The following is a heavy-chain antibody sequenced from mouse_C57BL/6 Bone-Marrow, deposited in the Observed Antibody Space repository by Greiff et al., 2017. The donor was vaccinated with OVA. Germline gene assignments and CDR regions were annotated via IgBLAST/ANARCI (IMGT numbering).Heavy chain of an antibody. CDR2: INSDGGST. D-gene: IGHD2-4*01. Sequence: EVKVVESGGGLVQPGESLKLSCESNEYEFPSHDMSWVRKTPEKRLELVAAINSDGGSTYYPDTMERRFIISRDNTKKTLYLQMSSLRSEDTALYYCARLNYDYDVFAYWGQGTLVTVSA. CDR3: ARLNYDYDVFAY. CDR1: EYEFPSHD. V-gene: IGHV5-2*01. J-gene: IGHJ3*01.